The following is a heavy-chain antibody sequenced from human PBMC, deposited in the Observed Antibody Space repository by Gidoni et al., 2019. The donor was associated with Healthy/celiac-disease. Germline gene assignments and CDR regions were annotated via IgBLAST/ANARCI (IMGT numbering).Heavy chain of an antibody. Sequence: QVQLQQWGAGLLKPSETLSLTCAVYGGSFSGYYWSWSRQPPGQGLEWIGEIHHSGSTNYNPSLKSRVTISVDTSKNQFSLKLSSVTAADTAVYYCARRVSYDIVVVPALMWALDYWGQGTLVTVSS. D-gene: IGHD2-2*01. CDR1: GGSFSGYY. V-gene: IGHV4-34*01. J-gene: IGHJ4*02. CDR3: ARRVSYDIVVVPALMWALDY. CDR2: IHHSGST.